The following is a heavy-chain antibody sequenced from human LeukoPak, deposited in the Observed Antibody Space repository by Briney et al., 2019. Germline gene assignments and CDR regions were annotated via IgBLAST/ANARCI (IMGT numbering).Heavy chain of an antibody. V-gene: IGHV3-23*01. J-gene: IGHJ4*02. CDR3: AEVRGYSYDYLFNY. CDR1: GFTLSSNA. CDR2: ISGGGGST. Sequence: GGSLRLSCAASGFTLSSNARSWVRQAPEKGLEWGSVISGGGGSTYYADSVKGRFTISRDNSKNALYLQMNSLRAEDTAVYYCAEVRGYSYDYLFNYWGQGTLVTVSS. D-gene: IGHD5-18*01.